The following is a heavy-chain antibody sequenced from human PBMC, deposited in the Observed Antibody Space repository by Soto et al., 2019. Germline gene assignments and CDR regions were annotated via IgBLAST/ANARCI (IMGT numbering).Heavy chain of an antibody. CDR1: GGSISSYY. V-gene: IGHV4-59*01. Sequence: SETLSLTCTVSGGSISSYYWSWIRQPPGKGLEWIGYIYYSGSTNYNPSLKSRVTISVDTSKNQFSLKLSSVTAADTAVYYCARVGVGATLDYWGQGTLVTVS. D-gene: IGHD1-26*01. J-gene: IGHJ4*02. CDR3: ARVGVGATLDY. CDR2: IYYSGST.